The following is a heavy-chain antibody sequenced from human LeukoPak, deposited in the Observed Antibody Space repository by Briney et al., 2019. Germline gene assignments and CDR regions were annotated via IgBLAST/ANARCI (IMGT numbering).Heavy chain of an antibody. CDR3: ARARDYARWYFDY. J-gene: IGHJ4*02. D-gene: IGHD4-17*01. V-gene: IGHV4-34*01. CDR2: IKHSGST. Sequence: SETLSLTCTVYGGSFSGYYWSRIRQPPGKGLEWIGEIKHSGSTNYNPSLKSRVTISVDTSKNQFSLKLSSVTAADTAVYYCARARDYARWYFDYWGQGTLVTVSS. CDR1: GGSFSGYY.